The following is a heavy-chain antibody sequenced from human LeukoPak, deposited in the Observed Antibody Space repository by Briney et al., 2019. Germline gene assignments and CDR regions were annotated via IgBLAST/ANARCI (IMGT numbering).Heavy chain of an antibody. CDR1: GGSITSTNW. V-gene: IGHV4-4*02. J-gene: IGHJ1*01. Sequence: SETLSLTCGVSGGSITSTNWWSWVRQPPGQGLEWIGEISLSGLTNYNPSLKSRVTISVDTSKNQFSLKLSSVTAADTAVYHCASSPRGTEYFHHWGQGTLVTVSS. CDR3: ASSPRGTEYFHH. CDR2: ISLSGLT. D-gene: IGHD3-10*01.